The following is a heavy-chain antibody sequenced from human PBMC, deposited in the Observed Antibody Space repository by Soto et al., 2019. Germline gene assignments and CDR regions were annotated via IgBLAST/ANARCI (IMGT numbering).Heavy chain of an antibody. CDR2: IYYSGST. D-gene: IGHD3-22*01. V-gene: IGHV4-61*01. Sequence: PSETLSLTCTVSGGSVSSGSYYWSWIRQPPGKGLEWIGYIYYSGSTNYNPSLKSRVTISVDTSKNQFSLKLSSVTASDTAVYYCARDRHYHDSRESSRAFDSWGQGKMVTV. CDR3: ARDRHYHDSRESSRAFDS. J-gene: IGHJ3*02. CDR1: GGSVSSGSYY.